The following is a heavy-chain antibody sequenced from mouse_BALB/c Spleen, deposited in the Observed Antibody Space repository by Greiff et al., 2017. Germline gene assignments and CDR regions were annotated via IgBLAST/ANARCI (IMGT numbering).Heavy chain of an antibody. Sequence: EVKLMESGGGLVQPGGSLKLSCAASGFTFSSYTMSWVRQTPEKRLEWVAYISNGGGSTYYPDTVKGRFTISRDNAKNTLYLQMSSLKSEDTAMYYCASLYYGNSGFAYWGQGTLVTVSA. D-gene: IGHD2-1*01. CDR3: ASLYYGNSGFAY. V-gene: IGHV5-12-2*01. J-gene: IGHJ3*01. CDR1: GFTFSSYT. CDR2: ISNGGGST.